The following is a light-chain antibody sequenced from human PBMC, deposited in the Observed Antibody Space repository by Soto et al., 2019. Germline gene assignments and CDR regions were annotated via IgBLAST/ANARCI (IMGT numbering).Light chain of an antibody. V-gene: IGKV3-20*01. CDR2: GAS. Sequence: EIVLTQSPGTLSLSPGERATLSCRASQSVSSSYLVWYQQKPGPAPRLLIYGASSRATGIPDRFSGSGSGTDFTLTISRLEPEDFAVYYCQQYGSSPPYTFGQGTKLEIK. CDR3: QQYGSSPPYT. J-gene: IGKJ2*01. CDR1: QSVSSSY.